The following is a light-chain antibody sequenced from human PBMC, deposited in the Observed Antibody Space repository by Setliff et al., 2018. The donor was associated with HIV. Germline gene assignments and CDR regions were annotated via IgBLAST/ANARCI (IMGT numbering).Light chain of an antibody. V-gene: IGLV2-8*01. CDR2: EVS. CDR3: CSYADSNTFV. Sequence: QSVLAQPPSASGSPGQSVTISCTGTSNDVGYYNRVSWYQQYPGKAPKVMIYEVSKRPSGVPDRFSGSKSGNTASLTVSGLQAEDEADYYCCSYADSNTFVFGTGTKVTVL. J-gene: IGLJ1*01. CDR1: SNDVGYYNR.